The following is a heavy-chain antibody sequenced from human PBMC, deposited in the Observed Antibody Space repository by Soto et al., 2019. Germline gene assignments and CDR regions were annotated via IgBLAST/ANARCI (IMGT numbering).Heavy chain of an antibody. CDR2: FDPDEAET. V-gene: IGHV1-24*01. CDR3: TTYHGDYNFDH. Sequence: QVQLVQSGAEVKKPGASMKISCKVSGYTLNEVAVHCVRQAPGKGLEWLGGFDPDEAETIYAQHFQGRVTMTEDTSTDTVYMELCSLRSEDTALYFCTTYHGDYNFDHWGQGTLVTVSS. J-gene: IGHJ5*02. CDR1: GYTLNEVA. D-gene: IGHD4-17*01.